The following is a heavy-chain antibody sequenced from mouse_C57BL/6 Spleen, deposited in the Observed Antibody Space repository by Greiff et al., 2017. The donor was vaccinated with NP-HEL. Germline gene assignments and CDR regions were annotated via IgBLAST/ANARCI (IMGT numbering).Heavy chain of an antibody. CDR1: GYAFTNYL. CDR3: ARSGYGNYDAY. CDR2: INPGSGGT. D-gene: IGHD2-10*02. V-gene: IGHV1-54*01. Sequence: QVQLQQSGAELVRPGTSVKVSCKASGYAFTNYLIEWVKQRPGQGLEWIGVINPGSGGTKYNEKFKGKATLTADKSSSTAYMQLSSLTSEDSAVYFCARSGYGNYDAYWGQGTLVTVSA. J-gene: IGHJ3*01.